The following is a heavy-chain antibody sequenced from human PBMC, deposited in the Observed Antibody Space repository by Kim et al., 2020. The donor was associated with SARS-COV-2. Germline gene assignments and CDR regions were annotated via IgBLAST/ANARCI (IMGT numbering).Heavy chain of an antibody. CDR2: LCYGGST. J-gene: IGHJ4*01. Sequence: SETLSLTCTVSAGVRISRSSFCWAWIRQPPGKGLEWIGALCYGGSTHYNPSLKSRLIISADTSKKQFSLKLSSVTAADTAVYYCARGGLMIRGLIKGFDYWGHGTLVAVSS. CDR3: ARGGLMIRGLIKGFDY. V-gene: IGHV4-39*07. D-gene: IGHD3-10*01. CDR1: AGVRISRSSFC.